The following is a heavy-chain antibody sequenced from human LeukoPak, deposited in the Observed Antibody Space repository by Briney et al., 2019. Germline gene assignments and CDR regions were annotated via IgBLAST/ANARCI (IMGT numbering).Heavy chain of an antibody. Sequence: GGSLRLSCTASGFTFSRYSMNWVRQAPGKGLEWVSSISISSNYIYYADSVKGRFTISRDNAKNSLYLQVNSLRAEDTAVYYCARGSRFGVVGRDAFDIWGQGTMVTVSS. D-gene: IGHD3-3*01. CDR2: ISISSNYI. J-gene: IGHJ3*02. CDR1: GFTFSRYS. CDR3: ARGSRFGVVGRDAFDI. V-gene: IGHV3-21*01.